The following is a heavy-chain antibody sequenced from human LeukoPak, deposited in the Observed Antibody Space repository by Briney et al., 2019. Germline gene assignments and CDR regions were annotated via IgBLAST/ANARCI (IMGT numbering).Heavy chain of an antibody. CDR1: GGSISRGSYY. CDR3: ARATGTLGWFDP. V-gene: IGHV4-61*02. J-gene: IGHJ5*02. CDR2: IYTSGST. D-gene: IGHD6-13*01. Sequence: SQALSLTCTVSGGSISRGSYYWSWIRQPAGKGLEWIGRIYTSGSTNYNPSLKSRVTMSVDTSKNQFSLKLISVTAADTAVYYCARATGTLGWFDPWGQGILVTVSS.